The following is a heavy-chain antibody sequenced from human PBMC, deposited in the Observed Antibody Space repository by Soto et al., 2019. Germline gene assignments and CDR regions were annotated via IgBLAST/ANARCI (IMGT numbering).Heavy chain of an antibody. CDR3: ARVGYSSTGTTLHFHGLDV. CDR1: GYNFTSHY. J-gene: IGHJ6*02. CDR2: IYPRGGST. V-gene: IGHV1-46*01. Sequence: ASVKVSCKTSGYNFTSHYIHWVRQAPGQRLESMGIIYPRGGSTIYAQKFQGKVTMTRDTSAHTLYMELSSLRSEDTAIYYCARVGYSSTGTTLHFHGLDVWGQGTTVTVSS. D-gene: IGHD3-22*01.